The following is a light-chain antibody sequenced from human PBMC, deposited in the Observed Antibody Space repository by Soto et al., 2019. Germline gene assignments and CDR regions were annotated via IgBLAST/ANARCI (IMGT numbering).Light chain of an antibody. Sequence: QSALTQPASVSGSPGQSITISCTGTSSDVGGYNYVSWYQHHPGKAPKLMIFDVSNRPSGVSNRFSGSKSGNTASLTISGLQAKDEADYYCSSYTASSTYVFGTGTKVTVI. CDR1: SSDVGGYNY. V-gene: IGLV2-14*03. CDR2: DVS. J-gene: IGLJ1*01. CDR3: SSYTASSTYV.